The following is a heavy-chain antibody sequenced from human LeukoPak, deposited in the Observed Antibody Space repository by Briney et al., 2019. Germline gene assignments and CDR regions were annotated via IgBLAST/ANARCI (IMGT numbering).Heavy chain of an antibody. D-gene: IGHD6-25*01. CDR2: IKQDGSEK. CDR3: ARDEAAVPGGDS. J-gene: IGHJ4*02. V-gene: IGHV3-7*04. CDR1: GFTFSDAW. Sequence: PGGSLRLSCAVSGFTFSDAWMSWVRQAPGKGLEWVANIKQDGSEKYYVDSVKGRFTISRDNAKNSLYLQMNSLRAEDTAVYYCARDEAAVPGGDSWGQGTLVTVSS.